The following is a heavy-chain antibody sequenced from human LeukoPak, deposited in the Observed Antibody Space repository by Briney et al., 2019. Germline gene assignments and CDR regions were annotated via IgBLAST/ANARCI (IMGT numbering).Heavy chain of an antibody. D-gene: IGHD3-22*01. J-gene: IGHJ4*02. CDR2: ISWNSGSI. CDR3: AKDMGNYYDSSGYAFDY. V-gene: IGHV3-9*01. CDR1: GFTFDDYA. Sequence: PGRSLRLSCAASGFTFDDYAMHWVRQAPGKGLEGVSGISWNSGSIGYADSVKGRFTISRDNAKNSLYLQMNSLRAEDTALYYCAKDMGNYYDSSGYAFDYWGQGTLVTVSS.